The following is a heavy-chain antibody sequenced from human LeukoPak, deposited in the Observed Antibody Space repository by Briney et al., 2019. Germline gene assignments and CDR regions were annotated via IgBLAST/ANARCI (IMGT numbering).Heavy chain of an antibody. Sequence: PSETLSLTCTVSGGSLDSFYGSWIRQPPGKGLEYIGYIYYSGTTNYDPSLKGRVTISVDMSKNQFSLKLISVTAADTAVYYCARDPPGKGALDFWGQGTLVTVSS. D-gene: IGHD3-16*01. CDR3: ARDPPGKGALDF. CDR2: IYYSGTT. V-gene: IGHV4-59*01. J-gene: IGHJ4*02. CDR1: GGSLDSFY.